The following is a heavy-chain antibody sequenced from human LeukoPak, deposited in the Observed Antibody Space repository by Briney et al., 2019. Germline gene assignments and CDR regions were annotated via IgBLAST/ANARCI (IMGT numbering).Heavy chain of an antibody. CDR2: IRYDGSNK. V-gene: IGHV3-30*02. J-gene: IGHJ4*02. Sequence: GGSLRLSCAASGFTFSSYGMHWVRQAPGKGLEWVAFIRYDGSNKYYVDSVKGRFTVSRDNSKNTLSLQMNSLRPEDTAVYYCAKDKAVAGADYFDYWGQGILVTVSS. D-gene: IGHD6-19*01. CDR1: GFTFSSYG. CDR3: AKDKAVAGADYFDY.